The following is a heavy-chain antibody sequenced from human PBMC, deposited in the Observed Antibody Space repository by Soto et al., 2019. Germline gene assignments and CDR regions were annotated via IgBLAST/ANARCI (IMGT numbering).Heavy chain of an antibody. CDR1: GFTFSSYG. CDR3: ARGDPSYDPYHY. J-gene: IGHJ4*02. Sequence: GGSLRLSCAASGFTFSSYGMHWVRQAPGKGLEWVAVIWYDGSNKYYADSVKGRFTISRDNSKNTLYLQMNSLRAEDTAVYYCARGDPSYDPYHYWGQGTLVTVSS. V-gene: IGHV3-33*08. CDR2: IWYDGSNK. D-gene: IGHD3-16*01.